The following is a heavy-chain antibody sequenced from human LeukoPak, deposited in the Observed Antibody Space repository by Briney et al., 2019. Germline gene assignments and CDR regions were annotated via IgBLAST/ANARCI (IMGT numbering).Heavy chain of an antibody. J-gene: IGHJ4*02. D-gene: IGHD4-17*01. Sequence: GGSLRLSCAASGFSFSSYSMTWVRQAPGKGPEWSSYINSGSTTVHYADSVKGQFTVSKDSAENLLDLQSHNLSDDDTAVTYCAPLPYEVVGYYAFDSWGQGTLVIASS. CDR2: INSGSTTV. CDR1: GFSFSSYS. V-gene: IGHV3-48*02. CDR3: APLPYEVVGYYAFDS.